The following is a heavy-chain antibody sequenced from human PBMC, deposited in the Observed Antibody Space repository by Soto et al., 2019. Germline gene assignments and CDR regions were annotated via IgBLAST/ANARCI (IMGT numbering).Heavy chain of an antibody. J-gene: IGHJ4*02. V-gene: IGHV3-21*01. CDR1: GFTFSSYA. CDR2: ISSSSSYI. CDR3: ARDLAYYDILTGLIDY. Sequence: GGSLRLSCAASGFTFSSYAMSWVRQAPGKGLEWVSSISSSSSYIYYADSVKGRFTISRDNAKNSLYLQMNSLRAEDTAVYYCARDLAYYDILTGLIDYWGQGTLVTVSS. D-gene: IGHD3-9*01.